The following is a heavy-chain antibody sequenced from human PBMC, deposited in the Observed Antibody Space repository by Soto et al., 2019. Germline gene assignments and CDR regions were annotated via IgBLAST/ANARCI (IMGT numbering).Heavy chain of an antibody. J-gene: IGHJ5*02. Sequence: SVKVSCKAAGGTFSSYAISLVRQAPGQGLEWMGGIIPIFGTANYAQKFQGRVTITADESTSTAYMELSSLRSEDTAVYYCARRPSIAAAGSWFDPWGQGTLVTVS. D-gene: IGHD6-13*01. CDR3: ARRPSIAAAGSWFDP. CDR1: GGTFSSYA. CDR2: IIPIFGTA. V-gene: IGHV1-69*13.